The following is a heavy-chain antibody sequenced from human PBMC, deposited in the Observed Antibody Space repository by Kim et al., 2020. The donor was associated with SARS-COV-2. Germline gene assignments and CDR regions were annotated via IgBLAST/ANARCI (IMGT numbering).Heavy chain of an antibody. V-gene: IGHV3-21*01. CDR3: ASSIIVQQLDQGGDAFDI. Sequence: GGSLRLSCAASGFTFSSYSMNWVRQAPGKGLEWVSSISSSSSYIYYADSVKGRFTISRDNAKSSLYLQMNSLRAEDTAVYYCASSIIVQQLDQGGDAFDIWGQGTMVTVSS. CDR1: GFTFSSYS. J-gene: IGHJ3*02. CDR2: ISSSSSYI. D-gene: IGHD6-13*01.